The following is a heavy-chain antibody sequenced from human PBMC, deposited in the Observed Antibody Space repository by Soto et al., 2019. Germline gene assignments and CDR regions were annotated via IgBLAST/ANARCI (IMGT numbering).Heavy chain of an antibody. D-gene: IGHD6-19*01. CDR2: IYYSGST. Sequence: SETLSLTCTVSVGSISSSSYYWGWIRQPPGKGLEWIGSIYYSGSTYYNPSLKSRVTISVDTSKNQFSLKLSSVTAADTAVYYCAGLLLTVAGDDAFDIWGQGTMVTVSS. CDR3: AGLLLTVAGDDAFDI. J-gene: IGHJ3*02. CDR1: VGSISSSSYY. V-gene: IGHV4-39*01.